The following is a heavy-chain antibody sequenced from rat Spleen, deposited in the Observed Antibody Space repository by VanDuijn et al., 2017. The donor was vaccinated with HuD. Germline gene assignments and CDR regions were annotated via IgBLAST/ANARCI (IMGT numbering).Heavy chain of an antibody. J-gene: IGHJ2*01. V-gene: IGHV5-22*01. CDR1: GFTFSDYY. D-gene: IGHD1-1*01. CDR2: ISYEGSST. Sequence: EVQLVESGGGLVQPGRSLKLSCAASGFTFSDYYMAWVRQAPKKGLEWVASISYEGSSTYYGDSVKGRFTISRDNAKSTLYLQMNSLRSEDTATYYCARRSGDVFDYWGQGVMVTVSS. CDR3: ARRSGDVFDY.